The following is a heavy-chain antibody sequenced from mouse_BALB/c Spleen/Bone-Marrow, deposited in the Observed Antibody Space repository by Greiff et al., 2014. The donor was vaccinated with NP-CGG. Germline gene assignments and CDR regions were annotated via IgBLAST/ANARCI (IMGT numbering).Heavy chain of an antibody. CDR2: IYPGDGDT. CDR3: ARSYGSFYFDF. V-gene: IGHV1-87*01. J-gene: IGHJ2*01. D-gene: IGHD1-2*01. CDR1: GYSFTSYW. Sequence: QVHVKQSGAELARPGASVKLSCKASGYSFTSYWIQWVKQRPGQGLEWLGTIYPGDGDTRYTQKFKGKATLTADKSSSTAYMQVSSLASEDSAVYYCARSYGSFYFDFWGQGVTLTVSS.